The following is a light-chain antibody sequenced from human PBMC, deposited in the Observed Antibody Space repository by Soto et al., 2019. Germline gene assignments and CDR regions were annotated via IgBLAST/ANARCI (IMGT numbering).Light chain of an antibody. V-gene: IGKV3-11*01. CDR2: DAS. Sequence: EIVLTQSPATRSLSRLEIATLAFRASQSVSRYLAWYQQKPGQAPRLLIHDASSRAPGIPARFSGSGSGTDFTLTISSLETEDFAVYYCQQSSNSFTFGGGTKVDI. CDR3: QQSSNSFT. J-gene: IGKJ4*01. CDR1: QSVSRY.